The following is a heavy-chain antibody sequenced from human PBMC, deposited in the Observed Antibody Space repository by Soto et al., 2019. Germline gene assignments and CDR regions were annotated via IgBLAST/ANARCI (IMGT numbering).Heavy chain of an antibody. CDR2: FDPEDDEM. J-gene: IGHJ3*02. CDR1: GSSLSERS. D-gene: IGHD1-1*01. Sequence: ASVKISCKVSGSSLSERSMHWVRQAPGKGLGWMGGFDPEDDEMVYAQKFQGRVTMTEDTSTDTAFMELRGLRSEDTAVYYCATVVDNTTTSLYAFDNRGQDTMLTGS. V-gene: IGHV1-24*01. CDR3: ATVVDNTTTSLYAFDN.